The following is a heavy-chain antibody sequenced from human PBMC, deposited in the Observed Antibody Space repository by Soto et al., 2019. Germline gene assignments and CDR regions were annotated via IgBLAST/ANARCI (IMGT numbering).Heavy chain of an antibody. CDR2: ISYDGSNK. J-gene: IGHJ4*02. V-gene: IGHV3-30*18. CDR3: AKDHIVAAAPDY. Sequence: QVQLVESGGGVVRPGRSLRLSCAASGFTFETYGMHWVRQAPGKGLEWMAVISYDGSNKYYADSVKGRFTISRDNSKNTLYMQMNSLRAEDTAIYYCAKDHIVAAAPDYWGQGTLVTVSS. CDR1: GFTFETYG. D-gene: IGHD2-2*01.